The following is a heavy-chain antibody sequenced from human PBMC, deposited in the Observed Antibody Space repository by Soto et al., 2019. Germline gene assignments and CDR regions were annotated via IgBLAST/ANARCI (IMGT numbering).Heavy chain of an antibody. CDR1: GYTFTSYY. V-gene: IGHV1-46*01. Sequence: SVKVSCKASGYTFTSYYMHWVRQAPGQGLEWMGIINPSGGSTSYAQKFQGRVTMTRDTSTSTVYMELSSLRSEDTAVYYCARDRGSSSSPSNWFDPWGQGTLVTVSS. CDR3: ARDRGSSSSPSNWFDP. J-gene: IGHJ5*02. D-gene: IGHD6-6*01. CDR2: INPSGGST.